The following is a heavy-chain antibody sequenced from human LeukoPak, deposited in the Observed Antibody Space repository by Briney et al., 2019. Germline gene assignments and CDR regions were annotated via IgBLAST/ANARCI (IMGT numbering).Heavy chain of an antibody. V-gene: IGHV1-69*15. CDR1: GGTFSSYA. CDR2: IIPIFGTA. Sequence: SVKVSRKASGGTFSSYAISWVRQAPGQGLEWMGRIIPIFGTANYAQKFQGRVTITADESTSTAYMELSSLRSDDTAVYYCAIRGYCSSTSCYDDYWGQGTLVTVSS. D-gene: IGHD2-2*01. J-gene: IGHJ4*02. CDR3: AIRGYCSSTSCYDDY.